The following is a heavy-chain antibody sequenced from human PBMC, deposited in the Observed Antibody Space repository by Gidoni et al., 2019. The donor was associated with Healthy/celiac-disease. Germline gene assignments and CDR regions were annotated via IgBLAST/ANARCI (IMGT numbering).Heavy chain of an antibody. D-gene: IGHD3-16*01. CDR2: ISPIFGTT. CDR3: ARDSGDGYNDYDY. V-gene: IGHV1-69*01. Sequence: QVQLVQSGAAVKKPGSSVKVSCQASGVTFSTYAIRWVRQAPGQGLEWMGGISPIFGTTNYEQKYQGRVTITADESTSTAYMELSSLRSEDTAVYYCARDSGDGYNDYDYWGQGTLVTVSS. CDR1: GVTFSTYA. J-gene: IGHJ4*02.